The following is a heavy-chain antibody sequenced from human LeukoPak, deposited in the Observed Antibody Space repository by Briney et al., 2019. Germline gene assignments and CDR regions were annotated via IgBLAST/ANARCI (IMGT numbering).Heavy chain of an antibody. D-gene: IGHD1-26*01. Sequence: ASVKVSCKASGYTFTGYYMHWVRQAPGQGLEWMGWISAYNGNTNYAQKLQGRVTMTTDTSTSTAYMELRSLRSDDTAVYYCARVLGIVGATGDYWGQGTLVIVSS. J-gene: IGHJ4*02. CDR3: ARVLGIVGATGDY. V-gene: IGHV1-18*04. CDR1: GYTFTGYY. CDR2: ISAYNGNT.